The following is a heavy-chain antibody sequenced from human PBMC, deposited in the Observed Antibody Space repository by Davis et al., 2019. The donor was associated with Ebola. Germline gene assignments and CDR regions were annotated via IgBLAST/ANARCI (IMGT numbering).Heavy chain of an antibody. V-gene: IGHV3-73*01. CDR3: TSGGSGSYEVDY. Sequence: PGGSLRLSCAAPGFTFSGSAMHWVRQASGKGLEWVGRIRSKANSYATAYAASVKGRFTISRDDSKNTAYLQMNSLKTEDTAVYYCTSGGSGSYEVDYWGQGTLVTVSS. CDR1: GFTFSGSA. CDR2: IRSKANSYAT. J-gene: IGHJ4*02. D-gene: IGHD1-26*01.